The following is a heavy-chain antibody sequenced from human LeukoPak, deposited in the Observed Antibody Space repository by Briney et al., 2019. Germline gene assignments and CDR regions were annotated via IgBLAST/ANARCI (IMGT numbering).Heavy chain of an antibody. CDR2: IFYSGST. D-gene: IGHD4-17*01. Sequence: SQTLSLTCAVSGGSVGGAGQYWSWIRQSPGKALEWIAYIFYSGSTYYNPSLKSRVTILIDTSKNQFSLKLSSVTAADTAVYYCARGPYLGDSNNWFDPWGPGTLVTVSS. V-gene: IGHV4-30-2*06. CDR1: GGSVGGAGQY. CDR3: ARGPYLGDSNNWFDP. J-gene: IGHJ5*02.